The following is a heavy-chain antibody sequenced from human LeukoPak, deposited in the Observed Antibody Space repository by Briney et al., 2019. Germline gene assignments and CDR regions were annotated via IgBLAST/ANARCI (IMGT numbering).Heavy chain of an antibody. CDR3: ARRDGYCSGGSCYFNWFDP. J-gene: IGHJ5*02. CDR1: GYSFTSYW. Sequence: GESLKISCKGSGYSFTSYWIGWVRQMPGKGLEWMGIIYPGDSDTRYSPSFQGQVTISADKSISTAYLQWSSLKASDTAMYYCARRDGYCSGGSCYFNWFDPWGQGTLATVSS. D-gene: IGHD2-15*01. V-gene: IGHV5-51*01. CDR2: IYPGDSDT.